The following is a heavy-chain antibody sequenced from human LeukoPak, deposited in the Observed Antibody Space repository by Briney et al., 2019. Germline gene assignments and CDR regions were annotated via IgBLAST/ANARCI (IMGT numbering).Heavy chain of an antibody. CDR1: GFTSSNYG. CDR2: ISGTSGYI. V-gene: IGHV3-21*01. Sequence: PGGSLRLSCAASGFTSSNYGMNWVRQAPGKGLEWVSTISGTSGYIYYADSVKGRFTISRDNAKNSLYLQMNSLRAEDTAVYYCARDSGWSNYYFDYWGQGTLVTVSS. CDR3: ARDSGWSNYYFDY. J-gene: IGHJ4*02. D-gene: IGHD2-15*01.